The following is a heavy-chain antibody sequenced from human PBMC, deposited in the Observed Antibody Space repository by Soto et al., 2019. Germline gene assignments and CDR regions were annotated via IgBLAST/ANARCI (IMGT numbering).Heavy chain of an antibody. CDR1: GGTFSSYT. CDR2: IIPILGIA. CDR3: AGDLSDLDAFDI. Sequence: QVQLVQSGAAVKKPGSSVKVSCKASGGTFSSYTISWVRQAPGQGLEWMGRIIPILGIANYEQKFQGRVTITAEKSPSTAYMELSSLRSEDTAVYYCAGDLSDLDAFDIWGQGTMVTVSS. V-gene: IGHV1-69*08. J-gene: IGHJ3*02.